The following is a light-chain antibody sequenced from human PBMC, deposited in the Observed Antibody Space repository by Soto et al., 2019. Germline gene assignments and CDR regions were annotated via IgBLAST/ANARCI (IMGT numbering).Light chain of an antibody. V-gene: IGKV1-5*01. J-gene: IGKJ1*01. CDR3: QQYNSYS. CDR1: QSISSW. Sequence: DFVMTQSPDSLAVSLGERATITCRASQSISSWLAWYQQKPGKAPKLLIYDASSLESGVPSRFSGSGSGTEFTLTISSLQPDDFATYYCQQYNSYSFGQGTKVDI. CDR2: DAS.